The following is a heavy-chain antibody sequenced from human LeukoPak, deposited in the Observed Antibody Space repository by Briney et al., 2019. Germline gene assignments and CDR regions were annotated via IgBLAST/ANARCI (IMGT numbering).Heavy chain of an antibody. CDR2: IGASGEST. CDR3: AKDIQLST. CDR1: GFTFSSYS. J-gene: IGHJ3*01. V-gene: IGHV3-23*01. D-gene: IGHD5-24*01. Sequence: PGGSLRLSCAASGFTFSSYSMNWVRQAPGKGLEWVSLIGASGESTYYADSVKGRFTISRGNSKNTLSLQMNSLRVEDTAMYFCAKDIQLSTWGLGTMVTVSS.